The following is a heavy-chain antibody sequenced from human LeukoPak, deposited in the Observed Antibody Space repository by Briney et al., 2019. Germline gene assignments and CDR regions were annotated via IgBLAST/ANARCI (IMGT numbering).Heavy chain of an antibody. J-gene: IGHJ4*02. CDR3: ARGAWDYDGKDY. CDR2: INPRIGDT. Sequence: MGRINPRIGDTNSARTFQGRVTMTRDTSISTAYMDLNRLTSDDTAVYYCARGAWDYDGKDYWGQGTLVTVSS. V-gene: IGHV1-2*06. D-gene: IGHD1-7*01.